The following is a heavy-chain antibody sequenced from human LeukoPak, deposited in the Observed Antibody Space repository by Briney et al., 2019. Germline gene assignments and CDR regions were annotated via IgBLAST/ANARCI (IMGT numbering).Heavy chain of an antibody. Sequence: GGSLRLSCATSGFTFDDYAMHWVRQTPGKGLEWVSDINWNGASTGYGDSLKGRFTISRDNAKNSLYLQMNSLRAEDTAFYYCARHGGIAVASNWFDPWGQGTLVTVSS. V-gene: IGHV3-20*04. CDR2: INWNGAST. CDR3: ARHGGIAVASNWFDP. D-gene: IGHD6-19*01. J-gene: IGHJ5*02. CDR1: GFTFDDYA.